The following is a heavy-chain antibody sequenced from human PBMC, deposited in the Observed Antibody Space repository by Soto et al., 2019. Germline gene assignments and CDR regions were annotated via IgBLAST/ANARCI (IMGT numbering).Heavy chain of an antibody. CDR1: GGSFSGYY. J-gene: IGHJ6*02. CDR3: ARGFFFGILRYYYYGMDV. CDR2: INHSGST. V-gene: IGHV4-34*01. D-gene: IGHD3-3*01. Sequence: PSETLSLTCAVYGGSFSGYYWSWIRQPPGKGLEWIGEINHSGSTNFNPSLKSRVTISVDTSKNQFSLKLSSVTAADTAVFYCARGFFFGILRYYYYGMDVWGQGTTDTVSS.